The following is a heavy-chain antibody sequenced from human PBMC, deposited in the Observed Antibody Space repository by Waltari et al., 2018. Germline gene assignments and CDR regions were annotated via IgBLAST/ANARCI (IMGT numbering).Heavy chain of an antibody. CDR2: ISSSGSTI. V-gene: IGHV3-48*03. J-gene: IGHJ6*02. CDR1: GFTFSSYE. D-gene: IGHD3-10*01. Sequence: EVPLVESGGGLVQPGGSLRLSCAASGFTFSSYEMNWVRQAPGKGLEWVSYISSSGSTIYYADSVKGRFTISRDNAKNSLYLQMNSLRAEDTAVYYCAREGYYGSGSTPWYYGMDVWGQGTTVTVSS. CDR3: AREGYYGSGSTPWYYGMDV.